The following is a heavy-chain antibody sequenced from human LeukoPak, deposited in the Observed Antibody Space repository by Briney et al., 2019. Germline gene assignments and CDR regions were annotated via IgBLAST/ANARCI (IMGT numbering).Heavy chain of an antibody. CDR3: ARVDCSGGSCYWGAFDI. CDR2: IYYGGST. Sequence: SETLSLTCTVSGGSISSYYWSWIRQPPGKGLEWIGYIYYGGSTNYNPSLKSRVTISVDTSKNQFSLKLSSVTAADTAVYYCARVDCSGGSCYWGAFDIWGQGTMVTVSS. J-gene: IGHJ3*02. V-gene: IGHV4-59*01. CDR1: GGSISSYY. D-gene: IGHD2-15*01.